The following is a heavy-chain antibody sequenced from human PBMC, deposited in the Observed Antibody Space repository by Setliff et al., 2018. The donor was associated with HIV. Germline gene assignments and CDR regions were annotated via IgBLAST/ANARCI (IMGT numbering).Heavy chain of an antibody. V-gene: IGHV4-59*01. CDR3: ARVLYCGGSWPFDY. J-gene: IGHJ4*02. CDR2: IYYNGLT. D-gene: IGHD2-21*01. Sequence: PSETLSLTCTVSGGSMISYDWSWIRQPPGKGLEWIGVIYYNGLTFYNPALESRVAIAVDKSKNQFSLNLNSLTAADTAVYYCARVLYCGGSWPFDYWGQGTLVTVSS. CDR1: GGSMISYD.